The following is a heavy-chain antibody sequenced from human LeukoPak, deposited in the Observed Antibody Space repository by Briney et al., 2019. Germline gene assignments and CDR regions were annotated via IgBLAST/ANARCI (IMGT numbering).Heavy chain of an antibody. V-gene: IGHV3-23*01. J-gene: IGHJ4*02. CDR2: ISGSGGST. D-gene: IGHD5-12*01. CDR1: GFTFSSYA. CDR3: AKTRGYSGYGHFDY. Sequence: PGGSLRLSCAASGFTFSSYAMSWVRQAPGKGLEWVSAISGSGGSTYYADSVKGRFTISRDNSKNTLYLQMNSLRAEDAAVYYCAKTRGYSGYGHFDYWGQGTLVTVSS.